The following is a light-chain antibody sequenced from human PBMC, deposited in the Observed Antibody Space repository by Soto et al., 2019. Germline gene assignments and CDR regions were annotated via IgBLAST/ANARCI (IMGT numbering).Light chain of an antibody. CDR1: SSDVGPYNY. Sequence: QSVLTQPASVSGSPGQSITISCTGTSSDVGPYNYVSWYQHHPGKAPKLLIYEVTKRPSGVSNRISGSKSGNTASLTISGLQAEDEADYYCSSYTTSSTLVFGGGTKVTVL. CDR2: EVT. J-gene: IGLJ3*02. V-gene: IGLV2-14*01. CDR3: SSYTTSSTLV.